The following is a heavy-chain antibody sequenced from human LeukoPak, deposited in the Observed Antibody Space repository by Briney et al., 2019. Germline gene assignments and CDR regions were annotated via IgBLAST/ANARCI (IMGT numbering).Heavy chain of an antibody. J-gene: IGHJ5*02. Sequence: ASVKVSCKASGYTFTSYGISWVRQAPGQGLEWMGWISAYNGNTNYAQKLQGRVTMTTDTSTSTAYMELSSLRSEDTAVYYCARDYWASYWSAPWGQGPLVTVSS. CDR2: ISAYNGNT. V-gene: IGHV1-18*01. CDR1: GYTFTSYG. CDR3: ARDYWASYWSAP. D-gene: IGHD2-15*01.